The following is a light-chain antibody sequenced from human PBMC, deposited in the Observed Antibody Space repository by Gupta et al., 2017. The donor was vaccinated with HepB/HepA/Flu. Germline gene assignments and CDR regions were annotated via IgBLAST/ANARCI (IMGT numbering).Light chain of an antibody. Sequence: QSALTQPRSVSGSPGQSVTLSCTGTSSDVGGSKYVPWYQPYPGKAPKLMIYDVSERRAGVPDRFSGSKSGNTASLTISGRQEEDEAEYQCSADAGTNTVVFGGGTKLTVL. CDR1: SSDVGGSKY. CDR2: DVS. J-gene: IGLJ3*02. CDR3: SADAGTNTVV. V-gene: IGLV2-11*01.